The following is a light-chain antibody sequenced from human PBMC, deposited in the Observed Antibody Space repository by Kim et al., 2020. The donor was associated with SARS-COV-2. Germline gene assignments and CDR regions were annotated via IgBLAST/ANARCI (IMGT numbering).Light chain of an antibody. V-gene: IGKV1-8*01. J-gene: IGKJ1*01. CDR1: QGISSY. CDR2: AAS. CDR3: QQYYSYPRT. Sequence: AIRITQSPSSLSASTEDRVTITCRASQGISSYLAWYQQKPGKAPKLLIYAASTLQSGVPSRFSGSGSGTDFTLTISCLQSEDFATYYCQQYYSYPRTFGQGTKVDIK.